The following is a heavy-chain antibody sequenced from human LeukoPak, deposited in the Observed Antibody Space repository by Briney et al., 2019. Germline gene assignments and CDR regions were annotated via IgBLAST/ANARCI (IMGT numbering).Heavy chain of an antibody. D-gene: IGHD3-10*01. CDR2: ISGSGGST. J-gene: IGHJ4*02. V-gene: IGHV3-23*01. Sequence: GGSLRLSCAASGFTFSNYAMSWVRQAPGKGLEWVSAISGSGGSTYYADSVKGRFTISRDNSKNTLYLQMNSLRAEDTAVYYCAKEERLWFGGLGFDYWGQGTLVTVSS. CDR1: GFTFSNYA. CDR3: AKEERLWFGGLGFDY.